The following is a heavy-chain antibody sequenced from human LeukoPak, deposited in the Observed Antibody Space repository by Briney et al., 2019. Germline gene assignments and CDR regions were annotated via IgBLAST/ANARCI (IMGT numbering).Heavy chain of an antibody. Sequence: GRSLRLSCAASGFTFSSYAMSWVRQAPGKGLEWVSAISGSGGSTYYADSVKGRFTISRDNSKNTLYLQMNSLRAEDTAVYYCAKAKDYVWGSYRYTDQYYFDYWGQGTLVTVSS. V-gene: IGHV3-23*01. CDR2: ISGSGGST. CDR1: GFTFSSYA. CDR3: AKAKDYVWGSYRYTDQYYFDY. D-gene: IGHD3-16*02. J-gene: IGHJ4*02.